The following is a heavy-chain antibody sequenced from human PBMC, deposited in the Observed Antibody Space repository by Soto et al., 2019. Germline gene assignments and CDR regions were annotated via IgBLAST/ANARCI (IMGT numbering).Heavy chain of an antibody. J-gene: IGHJ4*02. Sequence: ESVGGVVQPGRSLRLSCAASGFTFSSYGMHWVRQAPGKGLEWVAVISYDGSNKYYADSVKGRFTISRDNSKNTLYLQMNSLRAEDTAVYYCAKDLSIGYPFDYWGQGTLVTVSS. CDR1: GFTFSSYG. CDR2: ISYDGSNK. D-gene: IGHD1-1*01. CDR3: AKDLSIGYPFDY. V-gene: IGHV3-30*18.